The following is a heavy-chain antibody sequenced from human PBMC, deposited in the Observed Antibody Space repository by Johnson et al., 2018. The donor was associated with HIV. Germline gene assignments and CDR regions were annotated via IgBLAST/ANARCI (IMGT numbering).Heavy chain of an antibody. CDR1: GFTFSSYG. CDR2: LRFHGSNK. V-gene: IGHV3-30*02. CDR3: ANGDSYYYDSSGYYYNAYDI. D-gene: IGHD3-22*01. J-gene: IGHJ3*02. Sequence: QMQLVESGGGVVQPGGSLRLSCAASGFTFSSYGMHWVRQAPGKGLEWVAFLRFHGSNKYYVDSVKGRFTISSDKSKNTLYLQMNSLRAEDTAVYYCANGDSYYYDSSGYYYNAYDIWGQGTMVTVSS.